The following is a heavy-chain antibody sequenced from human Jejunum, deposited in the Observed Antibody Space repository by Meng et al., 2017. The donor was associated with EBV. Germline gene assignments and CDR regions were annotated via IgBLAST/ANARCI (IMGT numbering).Heavy chain of an antibody. V-gene: IGHV1-24*01. Sequence: VRLVQSGAGVKKPGASVKVSCKVSGYSLTELSMHWVRKAPGKGLEWMGGFDPEDGETIYAQKFQGRVTMTEDTSTDTAYMELSSLRSEDTAVYYCATAHGFTIFGVAYYFDYWGQGTLVTVSS. D-gene: IGHD3-3*01. CDR1: GYSLTELS. CDR2: FDPEDGET. J-gene: IGHJ4*02. CDR3: ATAHGFTIFGVAYYFDY.